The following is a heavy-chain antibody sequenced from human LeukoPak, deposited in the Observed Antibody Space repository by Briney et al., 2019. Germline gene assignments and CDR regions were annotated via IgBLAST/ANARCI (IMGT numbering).Heavy chain of an antibody. J-gene: IGHJ4*02. Sequence: SETLSLTCTVSGGSISSYYWSWIRQPPGKGLEWIRYIYYSGSTNYDPSLKSRVTISVDTSKNQFSLKLSSVTAADTAVYYCARSIGAVTNFHYWGQGTLVTVSS. D-gene: IGHD3-3*01. V-gene: IGHV4-59*01. CDR2: IYYSGST. CDR3: ARSIGAVTNFHY. CDR1: GGSISSYY.